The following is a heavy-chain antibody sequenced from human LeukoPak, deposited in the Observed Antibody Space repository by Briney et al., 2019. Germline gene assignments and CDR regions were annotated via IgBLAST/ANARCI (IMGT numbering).Heavy chain of an antibody. CDR3: ARDRDGDYAFDY. V-gene: IGHV3-30-3*01. J-gene: IGHJ4*02. CDR1: GFTFSSYA. D-gene: IGHD4-17*01. Sequence: GGSLRLSCAASGFTFSSYAMHWVRQAPGKGLEWVAVISYDGSNKYYADSVKGRFTISRDNSKNTLYLQMNSLRAEDTAVYYCARDRDGDYAFDYWGQGTLVTASS. CDR2: ISYDGSNK.